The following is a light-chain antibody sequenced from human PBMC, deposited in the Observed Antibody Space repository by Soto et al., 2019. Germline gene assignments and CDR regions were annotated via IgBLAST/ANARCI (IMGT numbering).Light chain of an antibody. CDR3: QRLNSFPWT. CDR2: AAS. Sequence: DIQLTQSPSFLSASVGDRVTITCRASQGISSYLAWYQQKPGKAPELLIYAASTLQSGVPSRFSGSGSGTEFTLTISSLQPEDFATYYCQRLNSFPWTFGQGTKVDIK. CDR1: QGISSY. V-gene: IGKV1-9*01. J-gene: IGKJ1*01.